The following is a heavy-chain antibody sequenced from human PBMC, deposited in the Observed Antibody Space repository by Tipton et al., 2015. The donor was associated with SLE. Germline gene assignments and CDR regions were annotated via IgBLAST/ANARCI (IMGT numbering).Heavy chain of an antibody. J-gene: IGHJ5*02. D-gene: IGHD5-12*01. CDR3: ATSGYDFLSWFDP. Sequence: TLSLTCTASGGSISSHYWSWIRQSPGKRLEWIGHVHSSGSTFYNPSLKSRVSISMDTSKNQVSLRMTSVTAADTAVYYCATSGYDFLSWFDPWGQGTPVTVSS. V-gene: IGHV4-59*11. CDR1: GGSISSHY. CDR2: VHSSGST.